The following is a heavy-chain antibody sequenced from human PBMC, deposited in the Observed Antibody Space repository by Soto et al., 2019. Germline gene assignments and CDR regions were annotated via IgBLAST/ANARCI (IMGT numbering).Heavy chain of an antibody. CDR2: IIPIFGTA. Sequence: GASVKVSCKASGGTFSSYAISWVRQAPGQGLEWMGGIIPIFGTANYAQKFQGRVTITADESTSTAYMELSSLRSEDTAVYYCAREGDYYDSRNAFDIWGQGTMVNVSS. D-gene: IGHD3-22*01. CDR3: AREGDYYDSRNAFDI. V-gene: IGHV1-69*13. CDR1: GGTFSSYA. J-gene: IGHJ3*02.